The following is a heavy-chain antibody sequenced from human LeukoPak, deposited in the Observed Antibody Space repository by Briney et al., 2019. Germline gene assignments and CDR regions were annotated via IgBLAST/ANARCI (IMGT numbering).Heavy chain of an antibody. CDR1: GFTFRNYW. Sequence: GGSLRLSCAASGFTFRNYWMHWVRQAPGKGLEWVAVIWYDGSNKYYADSVKGRFTISRDNSKNTLYLQMNSLRAEDTAVYYCARDGVATGLDYWGQGTLVTVSS. CDR2: IWYDGSNK. V-gene: IGHV3-33*08. J-gene: IGHJ4*02. D-gene: IGHD5-12*01. CDR3: ARDGVATGLDY.